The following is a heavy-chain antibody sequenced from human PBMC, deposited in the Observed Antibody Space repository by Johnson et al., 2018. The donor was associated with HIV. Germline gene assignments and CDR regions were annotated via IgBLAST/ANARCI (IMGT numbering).Heavy chain of an antibody. J-gene: IGHJ3*02. CDR3: ARAHDAFDI. Sequence: QEKLVESGGGVVQPGRSLRLSCAASGFTFSSYAMHWVRQAPGKGLVWVAVISYDGSNKYYADSVKGRFTISRDNSKNTLYLQMNSLRAEDTAVYYCARAHDAFDIWGQGTMVTVSS. CDR2: ISYDGSNK. V-gene: IGHV3-30*04. CDR1: GFTFSSYA.